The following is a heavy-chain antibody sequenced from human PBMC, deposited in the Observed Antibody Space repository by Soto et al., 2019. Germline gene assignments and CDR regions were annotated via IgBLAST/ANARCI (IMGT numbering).Heavy chain of an antibody. CDR2: ISGNGRNE. Sequence: EGSLRLSCAASGFLFNDYAMTWVRQAPGKGLEWVSAISGNGRNEYYADSVKGRFTISRDSSENMMSLQMNGLRAEDTAKYYCVKGMNYYYYYMDVWGKGTTVTVSS. CDR1: GFLFNDYA. CDR3: VKGMNYYYYYMDV. J-gene: IGHJ6*03. V-gene: IGHV3-23*01.